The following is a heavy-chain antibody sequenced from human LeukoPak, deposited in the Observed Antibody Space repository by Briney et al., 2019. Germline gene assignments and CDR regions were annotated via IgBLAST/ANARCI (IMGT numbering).Heavy chain of an antibody. CDR2: FSASGQTT. Sequence: GGSLRLSCAASGFTFTSYAMSWGRQAPGKGLEGGSVFSASGQTTHYVDSVKGRVTIPRDNSKNTLHLQMDSLRAEGTAIYYCAKDMGEVAIFGITPREYFHHWGEGTMVSVSS. J-gene: IGHJ1*01. V-gene: IGHV3-23*01. D-gene: IGHD3-10*02. CDR3: AKDMGEVAIFGITPREYFHH. CDR1: GFTFTSYA.